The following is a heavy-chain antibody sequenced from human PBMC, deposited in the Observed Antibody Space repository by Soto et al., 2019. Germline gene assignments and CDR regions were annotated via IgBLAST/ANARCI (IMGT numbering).Heavy chain of an antibody. D-gene: IGHD6-25*01. CDR1: GFRFSDFA. CDR2: IRTKGSNYAT. V-gene: IGHV3-73*01. J-gene: IGHJ6*02. CDR3: TRRRYYYYGLDV. Sequence: GGSLRLSCGVSGFRFSDFALLWVRQAPGKGLEWVGRIRTKGSNYATAYGASVEGRFTISRDDSKNTAYLQMNSLKIEDTAVYYCTRRRYYYYGLDVWGQGTAVTVSS.